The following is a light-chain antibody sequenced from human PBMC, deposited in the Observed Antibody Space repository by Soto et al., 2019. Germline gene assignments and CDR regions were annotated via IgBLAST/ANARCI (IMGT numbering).Light chain of an antibody. J-gene: IGKJ5*01. CDR2: LGS. CDR1: QSLLHSNGYNY. V-gene: IGKV2-28*01. CDR3: MQALQTRIT. Sequence: DIVMTQSPLSLPVTPGDPASISCRSSQSLLHSNGYNYLDWYLQKPGQSPQLLIYLGSNRASGVPDRFSGSGSGTDVTLKSSRVEAEDVGVYYCMQALQTRITFGQGTRLEIK.